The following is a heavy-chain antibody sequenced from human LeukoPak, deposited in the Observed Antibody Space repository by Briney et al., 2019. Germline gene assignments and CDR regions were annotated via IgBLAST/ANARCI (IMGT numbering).Heavy chain of an antibody. V-gene: IGHV1-18*01. CDR2: ISAYNGNT. D-gene: IGHD1-26*01. Sequence: GASVKVSCKASGGTFSSYAISWVRQAPGQGLEWMGWISAYNGNTNYAQKLQGRVTMTTDTSTSTAYMELRSLRSDDTAVYYCARGGWELLHPRYYFDYWGQGTLVTVSS. CDR1: GGTFSSYA. CDR3: ARGGWELLHPRYYFDY. J-gene: IGHJ4*02.